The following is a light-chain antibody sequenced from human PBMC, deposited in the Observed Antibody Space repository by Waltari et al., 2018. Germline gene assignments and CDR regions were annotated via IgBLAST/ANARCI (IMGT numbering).Light chain of an antibody. V-gene: IGKV3-11*01. CDR3: QQRSNWPSLT. CDR1: QSVGTL. Sequence: EIVLTQSLVTLSLSPVVRATPSRRASQSVGTLLVCDQHKPGQPPRLLVYDASNRATGVPASFSGSGSGTGFTLTISTLGPEDFAVYYCQQRSNWPSLTFGPGTKVDIK. CDR2: DAS. J-gene: IGKJ3*01.